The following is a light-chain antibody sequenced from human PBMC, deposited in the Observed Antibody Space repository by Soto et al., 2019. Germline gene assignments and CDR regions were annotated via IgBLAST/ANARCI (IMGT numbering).Light chain of an antibody. J-gene: IGKJ2*01. CDR2: GAS. CDR3: KQYGSSPPYT. CDR1: QSVSSSY. Sequence: EIVLTQSPGTLSLSPGERATLSCRASQSVSSSYVAWYQQKPGQAPRLLIYGASSRATGIPDRFSGSGSGTDFTLTISRLEPEDFAVYYCKQYGSSPPYTFGQGTKLEIK. V-gene: IGKV3-20*01.